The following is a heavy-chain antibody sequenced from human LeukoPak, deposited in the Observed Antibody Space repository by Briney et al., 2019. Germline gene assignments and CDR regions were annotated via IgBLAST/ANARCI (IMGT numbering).Heavy chain of an antibody. D-gene: IGHD2-2*01. CDR1: GGSVSNSY. J-gene: IGHJ4*02. CDR2: VYASTST. V-gene: IGHV4-4*07. CDR3: ARDGSTSYPVKYYFDY. Sequence: SETLSLTCSVSGGSVSNSYWNCIRQPAGKGLEWIGRVYASTSTNYNPSLKSRVTISLDKSNNHFSLTLTSVTAADTAVYYCARDGSTSYPVKYYFDYWGQGILVTVSS.